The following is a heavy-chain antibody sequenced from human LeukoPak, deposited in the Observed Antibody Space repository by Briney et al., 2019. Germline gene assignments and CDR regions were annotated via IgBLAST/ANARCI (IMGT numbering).Heavy chain of an antibody. V-gene: IGHV3-7*03. D-gene: IGHD3-16*01. Sequence: GGSLRLSCAASGFTFKDYATYWVRQAPGKGLEWVANIKQDGSDKYYVDSVRGRFTVSRDNAKNSLYLQMNTLRAEDTAVYYCARGGTPQVRVAINWFDPWGQGTLVTVSS. J-gene: IGHJ5*02. CDR1: GFTFKDYA. CDR3: ARGGTPQVRVAINWFDP. CDR2: IKQDGSDK.